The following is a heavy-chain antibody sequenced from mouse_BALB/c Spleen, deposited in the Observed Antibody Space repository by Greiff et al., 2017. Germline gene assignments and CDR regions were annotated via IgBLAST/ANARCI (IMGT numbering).Heavy chain of an antibody. V-gene: IGHV5-17*02. CDR1: GFTFSSFG. CDR3: ARRDGKKDYAMDY. J-gene: IGHJ4*01. CDR2: ISSGSSTI. D-gene: IGHD2-1*01. Sequence: EVMLVESGGGLVQPGGSRKLSCAASGFTFSSFGMHWVRQAPEKGLEWVAYISSGSSTIYYADTVKGRFTISRDNPKNTLFLQMTSLRSEDTAMYYCARRDGKKDYAMDYWGQGTSVTVSS.